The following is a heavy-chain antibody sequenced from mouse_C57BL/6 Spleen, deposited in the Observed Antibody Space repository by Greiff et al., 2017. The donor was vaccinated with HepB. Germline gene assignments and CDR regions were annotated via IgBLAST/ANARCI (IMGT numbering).Heavy chain of an antibody. D-gene: IGHD1-1*01. CDR1: GYTFTSYW. V-gene: IGHV1-72*01. J-gene: IGHJ1*03. Sequence: VQLQQPGAELVKPGASVKLSCKASGYTFTSYWMHWVKQRPGRGLEWIGRIDPNSGGTKYNEKFKSKATLTVDKPSSTAYMQLSSLSSEDSAVYYWTCRYYYGSSPHWYFDVWGTGTTVTVSS. CDR2: IDPNSGGT. CDR3: TCRYYYGSSPHWYFDV.